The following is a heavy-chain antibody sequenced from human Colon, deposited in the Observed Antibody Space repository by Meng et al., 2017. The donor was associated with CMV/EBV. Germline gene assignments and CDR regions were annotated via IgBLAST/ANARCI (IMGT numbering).Heavy chain of an antibody. J-gene: IGHJ4*02. CDR1: GFTLSDRW. Sequence: GESLKISCAVSGFTLSDRWMHWVRQAPGKGLEWVSSISSSSSYIYYADSVKGRFTISRDNAKNSLYLQMNSLRAEDTAVYYCARGVSTMIVVAMNDWGQGTLVTVSS. V-gene: IGHV3-21*01. CDR2: ISSSSSYI. D-gene: IGHD3-22*01. CDR3: ARGVSTMIVVAMND.